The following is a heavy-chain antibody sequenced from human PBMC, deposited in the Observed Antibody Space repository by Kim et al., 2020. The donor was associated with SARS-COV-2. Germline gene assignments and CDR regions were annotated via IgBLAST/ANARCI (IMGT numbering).Heavy chain of an antibody. V-gene: IGHV1-69*13. CDR3: ARVPSMVRGVRGAFDI. CDR1: GGTFSSYA. CDR2: IIPIFGTA. D-gene: IGHD3-10*01. Sequence: SVKVSCKASGGTFSSYAISWVRQAPGQGLEWMGGIIPIFGTANYAQKFQGRVTITADESTSTAYMELSSLRSEDTAVYYCARVPSMVRGVRGAFDIWGQGTMVTVSS. J-gene: IGHJ3*02.